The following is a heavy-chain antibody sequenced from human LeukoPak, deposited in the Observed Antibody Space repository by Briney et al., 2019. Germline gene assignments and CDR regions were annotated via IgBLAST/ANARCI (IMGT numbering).Heavy chain of an antibody. CDR1: GFTFSSYA. CDR2: ISGSGGST. D-gene: IGHD2-2*01. Sequence: GGSLRLSCAASGFTFSSYAMSWVRQAPGKGLEGVSAISGSGGSTYYADSVKGRFTISRDNSKNTLYLQMNSLRAEDTAVYYCAKGTVVPAAARASAFDIWGQGTMVTVSS. J-gene: IGHJ3*02. V-gene: IGHV3-23*01. CDR3: AKGTVVPAAARASAFDI.